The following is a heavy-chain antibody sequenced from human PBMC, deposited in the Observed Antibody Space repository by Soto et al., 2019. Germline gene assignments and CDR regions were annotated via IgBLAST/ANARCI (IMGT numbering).Heavy chain of an antibody. J-gene: IGHJ6*03. CDR3: ARVSGDYYYYYYMDV. CDR2: ISSSSSTI. D-gene: IGHD4-17*01. Sequence: GGSLRLSCAASGFTFSSYSMNWVRQAPGKGLEWVSYISSSSSTIYYADSVKGRFTISRDNAKNSLYLQMNSLRAEGTAVYYCARVSGDYYYYYYMDVWGKGTTVTVSS. V-gene: IGHV3-48*01. CDR1: GFTFSSYS.